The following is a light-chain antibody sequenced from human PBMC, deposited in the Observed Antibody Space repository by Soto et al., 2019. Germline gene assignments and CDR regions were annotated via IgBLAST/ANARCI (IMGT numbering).Light chain of an antibody. V-gene: IGKV3-15*01. J-gene: IGKJ5*01. CDR2: GAS. CDR1: QSVRTK. Sequence: EIVMTQSPATLSVSPGEGATLSCRASQSVRTKLAWYQQKAGQAPRLLIYGASTRAFGVSDRFSGSGSGTEYTLTISSLQSEDFAVYYCQQYDTWPSITFGQGTRLEIK. CDR3: QQYDTWPSIT.